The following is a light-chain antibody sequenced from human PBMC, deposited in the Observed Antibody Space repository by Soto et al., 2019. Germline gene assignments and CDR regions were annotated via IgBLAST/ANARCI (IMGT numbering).Light chain of an antibody. Sequence: EIVLTQSPGTLSLSPGERATLSCRASQSVRSNFLAWYQQKPGQAPRLLSYGASNRATGIPDMFSGSGSGTDFTLTITRLEPEDFAMYYCQRYDSLRTFGQGTKVDIK. CDR3: QRYDSLRT. CDR1: QSVRSNF. V-gene: IGKV3-20*01. J-gene: IGKJ1*01. CDR2: GAS.